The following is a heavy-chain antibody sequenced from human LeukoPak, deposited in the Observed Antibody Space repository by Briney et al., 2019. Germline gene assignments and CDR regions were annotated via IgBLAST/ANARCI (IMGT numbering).Heavy chain of an antibody. CDR2: FDPEDGET. CDR1: GYTLTELS. V-gene: IGHV1-24*01. Sequence: ASVKVSCKVSGYTLTELSMHWVRQAPGKGLEWMGGFDPEDGETIYAQKFQGRVTMTEDTSTDTAYMELSSLRSEDTAVYYCATTHPKIAYCGGDCYYDYWGQGTLVTVSS. D-gene: IGHD2-21*02. CDR3: ATTHPKIAYCGGDCYYDY. J-gene: IGHJ4*02.